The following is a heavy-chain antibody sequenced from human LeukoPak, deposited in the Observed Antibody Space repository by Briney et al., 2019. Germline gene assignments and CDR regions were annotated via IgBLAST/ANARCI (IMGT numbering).Heavy chain of an antibody. CDR2: INPTGTTT. D-gene: IGHD1-26*01. Sequence: GASVKVSCKASGYTFINHWMHWVRQAPGQGPEWVGLINPTGTTTLYAQKFQGRITLTRDMSATTDYMELSRLTSEDTAVYYCARDNSVGGIAWWFDPWGQGTLVTVSS. CDR1: GYTFINHW. CDR3: ARDNSVGGIAWWFDP. V-gene: IGHV1-46*01. J-gene: IGHJ5*02.